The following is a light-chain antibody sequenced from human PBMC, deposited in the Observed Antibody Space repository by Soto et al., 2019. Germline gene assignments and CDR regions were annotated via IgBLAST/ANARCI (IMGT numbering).Light chain of an antibody. J-gene: IGKJ4*01. V-gene: IGKV3-20*01. CDR3: QQYGSPALS. Sequence: EIVLTQSPGTLSLSPGERATLSCRAAQSINSNNLAWYQQRPGQGPRLLIYGASTRATGIPDRFSGSGSGTACTLTITRVEPEDFAMYYCQQYGSPALSFGGGTKVEI. CDR2: GAS. CDR1: QSINSNN.